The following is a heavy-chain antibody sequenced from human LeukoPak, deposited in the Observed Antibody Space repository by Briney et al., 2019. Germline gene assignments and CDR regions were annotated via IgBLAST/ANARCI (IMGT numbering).Heavy chain of an antibody. V-gene: IGHV1-2*02. D-gene: IGHD3-16*02. CDR2: INPNSGGT. CDR3: ARGTSVGDIAFDY. CDR1: GYTFTGYY. J-gene: IGHJ4*02. Sequence: ASVKVSCKASGYTFTGYYMHWVRQAPGQGLEWMGWINPNSGGTNYAQKFQGRVTMTRDTSISTAYMDLSSLRSEDTAVYYCARGTSVGDIAFDYWGQGTLVTVSS.